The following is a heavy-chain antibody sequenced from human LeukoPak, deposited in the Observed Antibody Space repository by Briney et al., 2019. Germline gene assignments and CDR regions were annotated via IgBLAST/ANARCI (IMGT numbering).Heavy chain of an antibody. D-gene: IGHD3-22*01. CDR2: IYHSGST. CDR3: ARDYYDSGTDI. V-gene: IGHV4-38-2*02. CDR1: GYSISSGYY. J-gene: IGHJ3*02. Sequence: PSETLSLTCTVSGYSISSGYYWGWIRQPPGKGLEWIGSIYHSGSTYYNPSLKSRVTISVDTSKNQFSLKLSSVTAADTAVYYCARDYYDSGTDIWGQGTMVTVSS.